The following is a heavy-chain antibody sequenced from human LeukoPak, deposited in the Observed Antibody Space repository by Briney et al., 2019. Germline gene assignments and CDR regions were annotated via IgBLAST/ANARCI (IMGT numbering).Heavy chain of an antibody. J-gene: IGHJ4*02. Sequence: TLSLTCTVSGGSISSGGYYWSWIRQHPGKCLEWIGYIYYSGSTYYNPSLKSRVTISVDTSKNQFSLKLSSVTAADTAVYYCARFSSSWYGIDYWGQGTLVTVSS. V-gene: IGHV4-31*03. CDR2: IYYSGST. CDR1: GGSISSGGYY. CDR3: ARFSSSWYGIDY. D-gene: IGHD6-13*01.